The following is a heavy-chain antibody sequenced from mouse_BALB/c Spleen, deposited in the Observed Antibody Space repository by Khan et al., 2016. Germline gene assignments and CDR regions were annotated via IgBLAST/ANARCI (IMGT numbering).Heavy chain of an antibody. D-gene: IGHD2-4*01. CDR3: ARDDQDYDAWFAS. J-gene: IGHJ3*01. Sequence: VQLQESGPGLVAPSQSLSITCTVAGFSLTNSGVHWIRQPPGKGLEWLGVIWPGGSTDYNSALMSRLSITKDNSQNQVFLKMISLQTDDTAMYXRARDDQDYDAWFASWGQGTLVIVTA. V-gene: IGHV2-9*02. CDR2: IWPGGST. CDR1: GFSLTNSG.